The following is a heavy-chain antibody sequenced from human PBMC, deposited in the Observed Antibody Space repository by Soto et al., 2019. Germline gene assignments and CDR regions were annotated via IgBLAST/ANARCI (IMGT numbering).Heavy chain of an antibody. Sequence: QVQLVQSGAEVKKPWSSVKVSCKASGGTFSSYAISWVRQAPGQGLELMGGIIPIFGTANYAQKFQGIFTTTADAPTNTASTEISSLNSEDTAVYYCARAIPGEVLKYNFWGSSSFAYWGQGTLVTVSS. CDR3: ARAIPGEVLKYNFWGSSSFAY. V-gene: IGHV1-69*01. CDR2: IIPIFGTA. J-gene: IGHJ4*02. CDR1: GGTFSSYA. D-gene: IGHD3-3*01.